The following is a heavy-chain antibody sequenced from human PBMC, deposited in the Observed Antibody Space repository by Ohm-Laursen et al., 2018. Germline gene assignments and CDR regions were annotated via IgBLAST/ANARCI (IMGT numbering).Heavy chain of an antibody. V-gene: IGHV4-59*08. J-gene: IGHJ4*02. CDR3: ARQESSGWYPDY. D-gene: IGHD6-19*01. Sequence: TLSLTCTVSGGSISSYYWSWIRQPPGKGLEWIGYIYYSGSTNYNPSLKSRVIISVDTSKNQFSLKLSSVTAADTAVYYCARQESSGWYPDYWGQGTLVTVSS. CDR2: IYYSGST. CDR1: GGSISSYY.